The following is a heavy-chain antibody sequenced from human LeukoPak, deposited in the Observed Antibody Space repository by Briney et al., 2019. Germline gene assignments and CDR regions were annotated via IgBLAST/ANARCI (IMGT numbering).Heavy chain of an antibody. V-gene: IGHV3-7*01. CDR2: IKQDGSEK. Sequence: GGSLRLSCAASEFTFSSYWMSWVRQAPGKGLEWVANIKQDGSEKYYVDSVKGRFTISRDNAKNSLYLQMNSLRAEDTAVYYCARAPNYGDYYREFDYWGQGTLVTVSS. J-gene: IGHJ4*02. CDR3: ARAPNYGDYYREFDY. D-gene: IGHD4-17*01. CDR1: EFTFSSYW.